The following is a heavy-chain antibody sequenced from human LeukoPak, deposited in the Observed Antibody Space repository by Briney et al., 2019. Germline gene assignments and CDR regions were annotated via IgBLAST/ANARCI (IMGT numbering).Heavy chain of an antibody. V-gene: IGHV3-7*01. D-gene: IGHD4-17*01. CDR2: IKQNGTDA. CDR1: GFSFNIHW. Sequence: GGSLRLSCAATGFSFNIHWMTWVRQAPGKGLEWVANIKQNGTDASYVDSVKGRFSISRDNAKNSVYLQMNSLRVEDTAVYYCADPGAGFWGQGTVVTVSS. CDR3: ADPGAGF. J-gene: IGHJ4*02.